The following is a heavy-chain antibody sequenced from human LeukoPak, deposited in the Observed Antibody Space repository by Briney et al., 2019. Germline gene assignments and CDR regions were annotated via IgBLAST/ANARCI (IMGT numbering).Heavy chain of an antibody. V-gene: IGHV3-23*01. Sequence: GGSLRLSCAASGFTFSSYAMSCVRQAPGKGLEWVSAISGSGGSTYYADSVKGRFTISRDNSKNTLYLQMNSLRAADTAVYYCRALRYCSGGSCPYYYYYGMDVWGQGTTVTVSS. J-gene: IGHJ6*02. D-gene: IGHD2-15*01. CDR2: ISGSGGST. CDR3: RALRYCSGGSCPYYYYYGMDV. CDR1: GFTFSSYA.